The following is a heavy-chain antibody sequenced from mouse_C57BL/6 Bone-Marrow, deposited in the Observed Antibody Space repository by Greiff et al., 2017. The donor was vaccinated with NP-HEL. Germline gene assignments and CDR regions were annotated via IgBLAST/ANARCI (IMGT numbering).Heavy chain of an antibody. CDR2: IHPNSGST. CDR1: GYTFTSYW. D-gene: IGHD4-1*01. Sequence: QVQLQQPGAELVKPGASVKLSCKASGYTFTSYWMHWVKQRPGQGLEWIGMIHPNSGSTNYNEKFKSKATLTVDNSSSTPYMQLSSLTSEDSAVYYCARWDWDDAMDYWGQGTSVTVSS. CDR3: ARWDWDDAMDY. J-gene: IGHJ4*01. V-gene: IGHV1-64*01.